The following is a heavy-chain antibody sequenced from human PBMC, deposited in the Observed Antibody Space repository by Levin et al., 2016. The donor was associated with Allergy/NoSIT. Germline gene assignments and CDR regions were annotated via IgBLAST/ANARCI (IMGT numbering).Heavy chain of an antibody. CDR1: GFTFSTYA. Sequence: GGSLRLSCAASGFTFSTYAMSWVRQAPGKGLEWVSAISGRGDHIYYANSVKGRFTISRDNSKNTLYLQMNSLTAEDTAIYYCAKEGPWGKQWQAEPPFDYWGQGTLVTVSS. V-gene: IGHV3-23*01. CDR2: ISGRGDHI. D-gene: IGHD3-16*01. J-gene: IGHJ4*02. CDR3: AKEGPWGKQWQAEPPFDY.